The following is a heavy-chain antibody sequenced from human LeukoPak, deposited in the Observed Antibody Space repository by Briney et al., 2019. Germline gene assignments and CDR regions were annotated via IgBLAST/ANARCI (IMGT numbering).Heavy chain of an antibody. CDR1: GFTFSSYA. D-gene: IGHD5-18*01. CDR3: ARDLHSYGY. Sequence: GGSLRLSCAASGFTFSSYAMSWVRQAPGKGLEGVSYISSSSSTTYYADSVKGRFTISRDNAKNSLYLQKNSLRAEDTAVYYCARDLHSYGYWGQGTLVTVSS. V-gene: IGHV3-48*01. J-gene: IGHJ4*02. CDR2: ISSSSSTT.